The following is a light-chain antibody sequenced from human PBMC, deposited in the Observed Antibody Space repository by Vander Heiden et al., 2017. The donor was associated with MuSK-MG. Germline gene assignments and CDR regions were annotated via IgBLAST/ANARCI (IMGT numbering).Light chain of an antibody. CDR3: QVWDRSRDQPV. CDR1: NIGTKS. CDR2: DDS. J-gene: IGLJ1*01. V-gene: IGLV3-21*02. Sequence: SYLLTLPPPASVAPGPADRITCGGDNIGTKSVVWYQQKPGQAPVLVVSDDSDRPSGIPDRFSGSNTGNTATLTISWVEAGDEADYYCQVWDRSRDQPVFGTGTRLTVL.